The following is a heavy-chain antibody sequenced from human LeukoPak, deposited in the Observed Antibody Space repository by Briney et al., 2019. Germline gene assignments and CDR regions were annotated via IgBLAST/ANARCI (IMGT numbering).Heavy chain of an antibody. D-gene: IGHD6-13*01. CDR1: GFTFSSYC. CDR2: IKQDGSEK. J-gene: IGHJ4*02. V-gene: IGHV3-7*04. CDR3: ARGTIAAAGYYYFDY. Sequence: PGGSLRLSCAASGFTFSSYCMSGVRQARGKGLEWVANIKQDGSEKYYEDSVKGRLTISRDNAKNSLYLQMNSLRAEDTAVYYWARGTIAAAGYYYFDYWGQGTQVTVSS.